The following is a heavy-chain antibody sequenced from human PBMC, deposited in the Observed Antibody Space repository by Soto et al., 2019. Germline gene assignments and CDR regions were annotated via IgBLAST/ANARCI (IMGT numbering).Heavy chain of an antibody. J-gene: IGHJ6*02. V-gene: IGHV4-30-2*01. Sequence: SETLSLTCAVSGGSISSGGYSWSWIRQPPGKGLEWIGYIYHSGSTYYNPSLKSRVTISVDRSKNQFSLKLSSVSAADTAVYYCARAHYGDYGYGMDVWGQGTTVTVSS. D-gene: IGHD4-17*01. CDR1: GGSISSGGYS. CDR3: ARAHYGDYGYGMDV. CDR2: IYHSGST.